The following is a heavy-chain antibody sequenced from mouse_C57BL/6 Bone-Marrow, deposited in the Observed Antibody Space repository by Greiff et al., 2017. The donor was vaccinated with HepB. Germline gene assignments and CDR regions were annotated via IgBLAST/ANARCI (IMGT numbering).Heavy chain of an antibody. J-gene: IGHJ4*01. D-gene: IGHD1-1*01. Sequence: EVKLMESGGGLVQSGRSLRLSCATSGFTFSDFYMEWVRQAPGKGLEWIAASRNKANDYTTEYSASVKGRFIVSRDTYQSILYLQMNALRDEDTVIYVSAREGITNGSYAMDDWGQGTSVTVSS. CDR2: SRNKANDYTT. CDR1: GFTFSDFY. CDR3: AREGITNGSYAMDD. V-gene: IGHV7-1*01.